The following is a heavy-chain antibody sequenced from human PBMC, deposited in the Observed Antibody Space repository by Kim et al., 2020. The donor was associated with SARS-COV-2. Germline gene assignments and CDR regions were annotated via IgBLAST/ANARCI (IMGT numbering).Heavy chain of an antibody. V-gene: IGHV4-59*01. CDR2: IYYSGST. J-gene: IGHJ4*02. Sequence: SETLSLTCTVSGGSISSYYWSWIRQPPGKGLEWIGYIYYSGSTNYNPSLKSRVTISVDTSKNQFSLKLSSVTAADTAVYYCARAGYSYGLRGTYYFDYWGQGTLVTVSS. CDR1: GGSISSYY. D-gene: IGHD5-18*01. CDR3: ARAGYSYGLRGTYYFDY.